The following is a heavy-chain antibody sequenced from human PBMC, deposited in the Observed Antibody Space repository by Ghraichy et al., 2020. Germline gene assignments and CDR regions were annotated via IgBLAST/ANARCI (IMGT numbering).Heavy chain of an antibody. V-gene: IGHV3-48*02. CDR1: GFNFSTWN. J-gene: IGHJ3*02. CDR2: ISGSGSNI. Sequence: GGSLRLSCAASGFNFSTWNMNWVRQAPGKGLQWVSYISGSGSNIYYADSVKGRFTISRDNARNSLYLQMNSLRDEDTAVYYCAGAFDIWGQGTMVTVSS. CDR3: AGAFDI.